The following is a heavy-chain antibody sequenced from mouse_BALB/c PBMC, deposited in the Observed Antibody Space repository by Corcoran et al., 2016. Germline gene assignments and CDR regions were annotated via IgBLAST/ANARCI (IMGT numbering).Heavy chain of an antibody. CDR2: IDPANGNT. CDR1: GLNIKDTY. Sequence: EVQLQQSGAELVKPGASVKLSCTASGLNIKDTYMQWVKQRPEQGMEWIGRIDPANGNTKYDPKFQGKATITADTSSNTAYLQLSSLTSEDTAVYYCARWDWYFDVWGAGTTVTVSS. J-gene: IGHJ1*01. CDR3: ARWDWYFDV. V-gene: IGHV14-3*02.